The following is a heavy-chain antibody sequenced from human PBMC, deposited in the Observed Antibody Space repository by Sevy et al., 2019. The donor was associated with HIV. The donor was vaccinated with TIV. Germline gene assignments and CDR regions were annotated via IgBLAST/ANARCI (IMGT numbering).Heavy chain of an antibody. CDR3: AKDGSLHYVWGSYRYTKYFDY. Sequence: GGSLRLSCAASGFTFSSYAMSWVRQAPGKGLEWVSAISGSGGSTYYADSVKGRFTIARDNSKNSLYLQMNNLRAEATAVYYCAKDGSLHYVWGSYRYTKYFDYWGQGTLVTVSS. CDR2: ISGSGGST. V-gene: IGHV3-23*01. J-gene: IGHJ4*02. D-gene: IGHD3-16*02. CDR1: GFTFSSYA.